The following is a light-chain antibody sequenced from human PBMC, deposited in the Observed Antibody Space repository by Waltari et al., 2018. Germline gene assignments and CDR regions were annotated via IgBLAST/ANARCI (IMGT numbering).Light chain of an antibody. CDR2: EVT. CDR1: SSDVGSYNY. V-gene: IGLV2-14*03. J-gene: IGLJ1*01. CDR3: SSYTRTTTLYV. Sequence: QSALTQPASVSGSPGQSITISCTGTSSDVGSYNYVSWYQQHPGKAPKLLIFEVTDRPSGVSKRFSGSKSGNTASLTISGLQAEDEADYYCSSYTRTTTLYVFGTGTKVTVL.